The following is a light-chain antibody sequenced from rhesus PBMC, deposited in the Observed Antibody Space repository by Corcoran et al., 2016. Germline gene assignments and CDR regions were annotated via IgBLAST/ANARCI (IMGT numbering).Light chain of an antibody. J-gene: IGKJ3*01. CDR2: EAT. V-gene: IGKV1-22*01. CDR3: LQYFSSPFT. CDR1: QSISSW. Sequence: DIQMTQSPSSLSASVGDTVTIPCRASQSISSWLDWYQQKPGKAPKLLIFEATSLQSGVPSRFSGSGSGTDFTLTISSLQPEDFATYYCLQYFSSPFTCGHGTKLDIK.